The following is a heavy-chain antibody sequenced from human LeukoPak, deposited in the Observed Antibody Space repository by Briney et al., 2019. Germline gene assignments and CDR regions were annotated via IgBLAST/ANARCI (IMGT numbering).Heavy chain of an antibody. D-gene: IGHD2-15*01. V-gene: IGHV3-23*01. CDR2: ISGSGNNT. J-gene: IGHJ4*02. Sequence: GGSLRLSCAASGFSFTTYAMNWVRQAPGKGLEWVSSISGSGNNTYYADSVKGRFTISRDNSKNTLYLQMNSLRAEDTAIYYCAKDLDGYCSGDSCAFCDYWGQGTLVTVSS. CDR3: AKDLDGYCSGDSCAFCDY. CDR1: GFSFTTYA.